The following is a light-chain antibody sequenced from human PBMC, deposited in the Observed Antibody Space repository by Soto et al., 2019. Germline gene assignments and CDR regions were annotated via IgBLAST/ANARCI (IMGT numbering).Light chain of an antibody. J-gene: IGKJ1*01. Sequence: EIVMTQSPATLSVSPGERATLSCRASQSVGSSLGWYQQKPGQAPRLLIHGASTRATGVPARFSGSGSGTDFTLTISSLQSEVFAFYYCQQYQNWPTWTFGKGTKV. CDR3: QQYQNWPTWT. CDR2: GAS. V-gene: IGKV3-15*01. CDR1: QSVGSS.